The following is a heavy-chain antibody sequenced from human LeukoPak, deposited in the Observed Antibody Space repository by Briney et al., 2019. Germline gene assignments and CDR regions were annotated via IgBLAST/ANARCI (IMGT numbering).Heavy chain of an antibody. V-gene: IGHV4-59*01. Sequence: SETLSLTCTVPGGSISSYYWSWIRQPPGRGLEWIGYIYYSGSTNYNPSLKSRVTISVDTSKNQFSLKLSSVTAADTAVYYCARVTMTSYYYYGMDVWGQGTTVTVSS. CDR2: IYYSGST. CDR3: ARVTMTSYYYYGMDV. CDR1: GGSISSYY. D-gene: IGHD4-17*01. J-gene: IGHJ6*02.